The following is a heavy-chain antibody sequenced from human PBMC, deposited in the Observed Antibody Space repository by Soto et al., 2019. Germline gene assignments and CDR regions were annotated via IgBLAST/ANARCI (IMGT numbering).Heavy chain of an antibody. Sequence: ASVKVSCKASGGTFSSYAISWVRQAPGQGLEWMGGIIPIFGTANYAQKFQGRVTITADESTSTAYMELSSLRSEDTAVYYCARSLWFGELFGNYYFDYWGQGTLVTVS. CDR2: IIPIFGTA. D-gene: IGHD3-10*01. V-gene: IGHV1-69*13. CDR3: ARSLWFGELFGNYYFDY. CDR1: GGTFSSYA. J-gene: IGHJ4*02.